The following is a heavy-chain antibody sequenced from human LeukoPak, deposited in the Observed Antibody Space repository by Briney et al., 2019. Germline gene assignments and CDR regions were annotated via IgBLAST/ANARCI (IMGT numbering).Heavy chain of an antibody. D-gene: IGHD6-6*01. J-gene: IGHJ4*02. V-gene: IGHV4-4*09. CDR2: IHASGPT. Sequence: SETLSLTCTVSGGSISTYYWGWIRRPPGKGLEWIAYIHASGPTNYNPSLKSRITISVDTSKNQFSLKLSSVTAADTAVYYCARHDAGTAARPFDNWGQGTLVTVSS. CDR1: GGSISTYY. CDR3: ARHDAGTAARPFDN.